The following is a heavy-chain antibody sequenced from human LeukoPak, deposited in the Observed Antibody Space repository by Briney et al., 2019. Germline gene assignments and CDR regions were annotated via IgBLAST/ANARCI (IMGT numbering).Heavy chain of an antibody. V-gene: IGHV1-46*01. Sequence: VASVKVSCKASGNTFTSYYMHWVRQAPGQGLEWMGIINPSGGSTSCAQKFQGRVTMTRDTSTSTVYMELSSLRSEDTAVYYCARFSEYSSSWYYFDYWGQGTLVTVSS. D-gene: IGHD6-13*01. CDR1: GNTFTSYY. CDR3: ARFSEYSSSWYYFDY. CDR2: INPSGGST. J-gene: IGHJ4*02.